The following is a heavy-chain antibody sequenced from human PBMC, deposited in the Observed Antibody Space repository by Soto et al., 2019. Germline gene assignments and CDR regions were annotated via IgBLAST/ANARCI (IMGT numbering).Heavy chain of an antibody. CDR3: ARSTVDYKGPDY. J-gene: IGHJ4*02. CDR2: ISGSGGST. V-gene: IGHV3-23*01. CDR1: GFTFSSYA. D-gene: IGHD4-4*01. Sequence: PGGSLRLSCAASGFTFSSYAMSWVRQAPGKGLEWVSAISGSGGSTYYADSVKGRFTISRDNSKNTLYLQMNSLRAEDTAVYYCARSTVDYKGPDYWGQGTLVTVSS.